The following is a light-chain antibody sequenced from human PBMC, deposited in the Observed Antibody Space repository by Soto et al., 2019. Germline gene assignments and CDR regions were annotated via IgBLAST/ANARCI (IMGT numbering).Light chain of an antibody. Sequence: QSVLTQPPSASGTPGQRVTISCSGINSNIGSNYVHWYQQFPGTAPKLLIYRNTQRPSGVPDRFSGSKSGNTASLTISGLQAEDEADYYCSSYTSSSTVVFGGGTKLTVL. CDR2: RNT. V-gene: IGLV1-47*01. CDR3: SSYTSSSTVV. CDR1: NSNIGSNY. J-gene: IGLJ2*01.